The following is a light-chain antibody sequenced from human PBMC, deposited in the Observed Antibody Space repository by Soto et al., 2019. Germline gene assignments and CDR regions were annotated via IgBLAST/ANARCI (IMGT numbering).Light chain of an antibody. CDR1: NSDVGGYNY. Sequence: SVLTQPASVSGSPGQSITISCTGTNSDVGGYNYVSWYQQHPGKAPKLLIYEVSYRPSGVSNRFSGSKSGNTASLTISGLQAEDEADYFCSSNKSTSTLVFGGGTKVTVL. J-gene: IGLJ2*01. CDR3: SSNKSTSTLV. V-gene: IGLV2-14*01. CDR2: EVS.